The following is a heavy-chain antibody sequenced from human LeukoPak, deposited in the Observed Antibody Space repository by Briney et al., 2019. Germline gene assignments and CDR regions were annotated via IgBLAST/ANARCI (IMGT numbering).Heavy chain of an antibody. CDR1: TESFSGYY. D-gene: IGHD5-12*01. Sequence: SETLSLTCAIYTESFSGYYWSWIRQPPGKGLEWIAEINHSGSTYYNPSLKSRVTISVDTSKNQFSLKLSSVTAADTAVYYCQLRFPYYYYYYMDVWGKGTTVTVSS. J-gene: IGHJ6*03. CDR3: QLRFPYYYYYYMDV. CDR2: INHSGST. V-gene: IGHV4-34*03.